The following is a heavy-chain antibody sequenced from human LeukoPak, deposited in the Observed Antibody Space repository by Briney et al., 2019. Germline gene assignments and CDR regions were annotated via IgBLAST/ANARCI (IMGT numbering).Heavy chain of an antibody. V-gene: IGHV1-46*01. CDR2: INPSGGST. J-gene: IGHJ4*02. Sequence: ASVKVSCKASGYTFTSYYMHWVRQAPGQGLEWMGIINPSGGSTSYAQKFQGRVTMTRDMSTSTVYMELSSLRSEDTAVYYCARDGESLTYDYWGQGTLVTVSS. CDR1: GYTFTSYY. CDR3: ARDGESLTYDY. D-gene: IGHD2/OR15-2a*01.